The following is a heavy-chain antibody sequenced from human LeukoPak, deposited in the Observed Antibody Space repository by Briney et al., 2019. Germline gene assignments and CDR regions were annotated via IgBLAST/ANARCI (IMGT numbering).Heavy chain of an antibody. Sequence: PGGSLRLSCAASGLTFSSYGMHWVRQAPRKGQEWVAVIWYDGSNKYYADSVKGRFTISRDNSKNTLYLQMNSLRAEDTAVYYCAKDCYDFWSGYEGYYFDYWGQGTLVTVSS. D-gene: IGHD3-3*01. J-gene: IGHJ4*02. CDR2: IWYDGSNK. V-gene: IGHV3-33*06. CDR3: AKDCYDFWSGYEGYYFDY. CDR1: GLTFSSYG.